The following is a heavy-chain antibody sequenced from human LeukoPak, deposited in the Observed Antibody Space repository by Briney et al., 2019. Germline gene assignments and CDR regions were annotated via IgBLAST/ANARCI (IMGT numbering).Heavy chain of an antibody. V-gene: IGHV3-74*01. D-gene: IGHD1-20*01. Sequence: PGGSLRLSCAASGFTFSDYWIHWVRQAPGKGLVWVSRINTDGSITNYADSVKGRFSISRDNAKNTLYLQMSSLRAEDTAVYYCLRDLNWSLDQWGQGTLVTVSS. J-gene: IGHJ4*02. CDR2: INTDGSIT. CDR3: LRDLNWSLDQ. CDR1: GFTFSDYW.